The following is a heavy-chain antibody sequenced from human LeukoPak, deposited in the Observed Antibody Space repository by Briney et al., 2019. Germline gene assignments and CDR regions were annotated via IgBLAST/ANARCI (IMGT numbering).Heavy chain of an antibody. CDR2: ARAGPTET. Sequence: ASVKVSCKASGYTLSAYAVHWVRQAPGQSLEWMGWARAGPTETPYSQKFQGRVTITRDASANIAYMELTSLRSEDTAVYYCARGDGFTLDFWGQGTPVTVSS. CDR3: ARGDGFTLDF. D-gene: IGHD5-24*01. J-gene: IGHJ4*02. CDR1: GYTLSAYA. V-gene: IGHV1-3*01.